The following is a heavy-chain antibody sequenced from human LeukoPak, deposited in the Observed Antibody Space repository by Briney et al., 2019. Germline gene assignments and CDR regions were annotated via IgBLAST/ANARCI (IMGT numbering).Heavy chain of an antibody. D-gene: IGHD1-26*01. CDR1: GFTFSSYE. CDR3: ARALLYIGLLTKRSYGMDV. V-gene: IGHV3-48*03. J-gene: IGHJ6*02. CDR2: ISSSGSTI. Sequence: PGGSLRLSCAASGFTFSSYEMNWVRQAPGKGLEWVSYISSSGSTIYYADSVKGRFTISRDNAKNSLYLQMNSLRAEDTAVYYCARALLYIGLLTKRSYGMDVWGQGTTVTVSS.